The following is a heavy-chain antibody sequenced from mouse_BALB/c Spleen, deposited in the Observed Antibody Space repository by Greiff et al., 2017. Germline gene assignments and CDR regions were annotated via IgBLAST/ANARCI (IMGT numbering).Heavy chain of an antibody. CDR2: IYPGSGST. D-gene: IGHD2-1*01. CDR1: GYTFTDYV. V-gene: IGHV1-77*01. CDR3: ARGGLYGNWDYYAMDY. J-gene: IGHJ4*01. Sequence: QVQLKQSGPELVKPGASVKMSCKASGYTFTDYVISWVKQRTGQGLEWIGEIYPGSGSTYYNEKFKGKATLTADKSSNTAYMQLSSLTSEDSAVYFCARGGLYGNWDYYAMDYWGQGTSVTVSS.